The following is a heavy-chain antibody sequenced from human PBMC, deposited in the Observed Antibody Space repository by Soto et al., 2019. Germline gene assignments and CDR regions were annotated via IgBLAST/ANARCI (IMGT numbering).Heavy chain of an antibody. CDR2: IYQSGVT. CDR1: GDSYSISTYS. CDR3: AGMPYTSGLRFDP. D-gene: IGHD6-19*01. J-gene: IGHJ5*02. V-gene: IGHV4-30-2*01. Sequence: SETLSLTCNMSGDSYSISTYSWSWIRQPPGKALQWIGFIYQSGVTSYNPSLASRVSISLDRSNNQCSLKLKSVTATDTAVYFCAGMPYTSGLRFDPWGPGTLVTVSS.